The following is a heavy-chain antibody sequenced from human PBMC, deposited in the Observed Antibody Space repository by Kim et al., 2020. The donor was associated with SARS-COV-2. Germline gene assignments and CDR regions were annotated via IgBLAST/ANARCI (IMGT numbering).Heavy chain of an antibody. CDR2: INPNSGGT. Sequence: ASVKVSCKASGYTFTGYYMHWVRQAPGQGLEWMGRINPNSGGTNYAQKFQGRVTMTRDTSISTAYMELSRLRSDDTAVYYCARHYYYDSSGYYWGYWGQGTLVTVSS. J-gene: IGHJ4*02. CDR3: ARHYYYDSSGYYWGY. CDR1: GYTFTGYY. V-gene: IGHV1-2*06. D-gene: IGHD3-22*01.